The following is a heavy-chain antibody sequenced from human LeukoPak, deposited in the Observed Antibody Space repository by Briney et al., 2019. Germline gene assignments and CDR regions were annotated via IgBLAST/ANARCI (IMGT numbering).Heavy chain of an antibody. CDR2: ISGSGGGT. CDR1: GITLSNYG. V-gene: IGHV3-23*01. J-gene: IGHJ4*02. Sequence: GGSLRLSCAVFGITLSNYGMSWDRRAPGKGLEWVAGISGSGGGTVYADSVKGRFTISRDNPKNTLYLQMNSLRAEDTAVYFCAKRGVVIRVILVGFHKEAYYFDSWGQGALVTVSS. CDR3: AKRGVVIRVILVGFHKEAYYFDS. D-gene: IGHD3-22*01.